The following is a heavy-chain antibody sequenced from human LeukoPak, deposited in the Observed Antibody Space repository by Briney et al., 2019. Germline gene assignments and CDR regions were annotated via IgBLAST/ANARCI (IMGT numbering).Heavy chain of an antibody. CDR1: GGSFSGYY. CDR2: INHSGST. V-gene: IGHV4-34*01. D-gene: IGHD6-19*01. CDR3: AREFCEAVAGEVYYYCYYYMDV. Sequence: PSETLSLTCAVYGGSFSGYYWSWIRQPPGKGLEWIGEINHSGSTNYNPSLKSRVTISVDTSKNQFSLKLSSVTAADTAVYYCAREFCEAVAGEVYYYCYYYMDVWGKGTTVTVSS. J-gene: IGHJ6*03.